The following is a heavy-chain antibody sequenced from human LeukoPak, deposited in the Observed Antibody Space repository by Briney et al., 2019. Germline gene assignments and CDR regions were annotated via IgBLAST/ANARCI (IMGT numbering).Heavy chain of an antibody. Sequence: ASVKVSCKASGYTFTGYYMHWVRQAPGQGLEWMGWINPNSGGTNYAQKFQGRVTMTRDTSISTAYMELSRLRSDDTAVYYCARDQEWELLAAFDIWGQGTMVTASS. CDR1: GYTFTGYY. CDR3: ARDQEWELLAAFDI. D-gene: IGHD1-26*01. J-gene: IGHJ3*02. V-gene: IGHV1-2*02. CDR2: INPNSGGT.